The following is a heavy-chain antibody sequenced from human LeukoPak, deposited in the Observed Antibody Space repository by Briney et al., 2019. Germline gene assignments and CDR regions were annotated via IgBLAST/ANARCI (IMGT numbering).Heavy chain of an antibody. V-gene: IGHV1-46*01. D-gene: IGHD4-17*01. CDR1: GYTFTSYY. Sequence: ASVKVSCKASGYTFTSYYMHWVRQAPGQGLEWMGIINPSGGSTSYAQKFQGRVTITADESTSTAYMELSSLRSEDTAVYYCARDRSVAVTTFGSFNWFDPWGQGTLVTVSS. CDR2: INPSGGST. J-gene: IGHJ5*02. CDR3: ARDRSVAVTTFGSFNWFDP.